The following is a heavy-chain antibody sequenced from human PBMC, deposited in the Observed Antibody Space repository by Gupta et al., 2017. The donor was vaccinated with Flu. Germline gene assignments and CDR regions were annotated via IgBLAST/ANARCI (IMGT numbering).Heavy chain of an antibody. D-gene: IGHD3-3*01. J-gene: IGHJ6*02. CDR3: ARVAIYDFWSGYFWRGERDHYYGMDV. CDR1: GGSFSGYY. CDR2: INHSGST. V-gene: IGHV4-34*01. Sequence: QVQLQQWGAGLLKPSETLSLTCAVYGGSFSGYYWSWIRQPPGKGLEWIGEINHSGSTNYNPSLKSRVTISVDTSKNQFSLKLSSVTAADTAVYYCARVAIYDFWSGYFWRGERDHYYGMDVWGQGTTVTVSS.